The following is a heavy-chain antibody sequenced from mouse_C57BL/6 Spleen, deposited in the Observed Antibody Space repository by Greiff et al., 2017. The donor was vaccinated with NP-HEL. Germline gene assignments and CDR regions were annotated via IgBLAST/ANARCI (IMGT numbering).Heavy chain of an antibody. Sequence: VKLMESGPELVKPGASVKLSCKASGYTFTSYDINWVKQRPGQGLEWIGWIYPRYGSTKYNEKFKGKATLTVDTSSSTAYMELHSLTSEDSAVYFCARSGYGSSYYAMDYWGQGTSVTVSS. V-gene: IGHV1-85*01. CDR1: GYTFTSYD. J-gene: IGHJ4*01. CDR3: ARSGYGSSYYAMDY. CDR2: IYPRYGST. D-gene: IGHD1-1*01.